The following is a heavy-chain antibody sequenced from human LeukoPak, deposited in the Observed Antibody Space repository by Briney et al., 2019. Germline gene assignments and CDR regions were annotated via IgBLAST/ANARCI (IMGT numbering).Heavy chain of an antibody. D-gene: IGHD3-16*01. V-gene: IGHV3-49*04. CDR1: GFAFSNAW. J-gene: IGHJ4*02. CDR3: TREGGVIDY. CDR2: IRSRAHGGTT. Sequence: GGSLRLSCAASGFAFSNAWMTWVRQAPGKGLEWVGFIRSRAHGGTTEYAASVKGRFTISRDDSKSIVYLQMNSLKTEDTAVYYCTREGGVIDYWGQGTLVTVSS.